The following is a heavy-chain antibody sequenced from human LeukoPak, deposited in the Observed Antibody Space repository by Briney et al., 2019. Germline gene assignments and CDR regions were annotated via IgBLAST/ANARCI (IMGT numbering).Heavy chain of an antibody. D-gene: IGHD3-3*01. Sequence: GGSLRLSCGASGFTFSSYSMNWVRQAPGKGLEWVSSISSKSSYIYYADSVKGRFTISRDNAKNSLYLQMNSLRAEDTAVYYCASLISITIFGVVTASDYWGQGTLVTVSS. J-gene: IGHJ4*02. CDR3: ASLISITIFGVVTASDY. CDR1: GFTFSSYS. V-gene: IGHV3-21*01. CDR2: ISSKSSYI.